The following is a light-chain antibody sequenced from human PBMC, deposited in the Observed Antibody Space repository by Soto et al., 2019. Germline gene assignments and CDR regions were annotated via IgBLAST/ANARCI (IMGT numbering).Light chain of an antibody. V-gene: IGLV4-69*01. Sequence: QLVLTQPPSASASLGDSVKLTCTLSSGHNSYAIAWHQQQPEKGPRYLMKLNSDGSHSKGDGIPDRFSGSSSGAERYLTISSLQSEDEADYCCQTWSTDIRVFGGGTKLTVL. CDR3: QTWSTDIRV. J-gene: IGLJ3*02. CDR2: LNSDGSH. CDR1: SGHNSYA.